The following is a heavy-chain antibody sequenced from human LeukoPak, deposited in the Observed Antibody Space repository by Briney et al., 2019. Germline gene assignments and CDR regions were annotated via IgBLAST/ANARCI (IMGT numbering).Heavy chain of an antibody. CDR1: GFSLSTYGVG. Sequence: SGPTLVKPTQTLTLTCTFSGFSLSTYGVGVGWIRQPPGKALEWLALIYWDDDKRYSPSLKSRLTITKDTSKNQVVLTMTNMDPVDTATYYCAHVADIEAAILDAFDIWGQGTMVTVSS. D-gene: IGHD2-2*01. CDR3: AHVADIEAAILDAFDI. CDR2: IYWDDDK. J-gene: IGHJ3*02. V-gene: IGHV2-5*02.